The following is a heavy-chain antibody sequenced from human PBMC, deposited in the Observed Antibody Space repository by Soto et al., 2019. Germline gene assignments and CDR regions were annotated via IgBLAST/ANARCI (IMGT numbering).Heavy chain of an antibody. Sequence: SETLSLTCTVSGDSISSGPNYWSWIRQHPGKGLVWIVYIYYTGTTYYSPFLKSRVIMSLDTSKNLFSLKLSTVTAAATAVYYCARDMKFENDGGYYYYGMDVWGPGTTVTVSS. J-gene: IGHJ6*02. V-gene: IGHV4-31*03. CDR2: IYYTGTT. CDR1: GDSISSGPNY. D-gene: IGHD1-1*01. CDR3: ARDMKFENDGGYYYYGMDV.